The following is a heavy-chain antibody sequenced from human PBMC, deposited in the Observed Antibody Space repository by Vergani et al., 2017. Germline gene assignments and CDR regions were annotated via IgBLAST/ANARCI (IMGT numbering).Heavy chain of an antibody. CDR2: INHSGST. Sequence: QVQLQQWGAGLLTPSETLSLPFALYGGSFSGYFWSSIRHPPGEVMWGFAEINHSGSTNYNPSLKSRVSISVDTSKNQFSLKLRSVTAADTAVYYCARGLSGSYSPWGQGTLVTVSS. J-gene: IGHJ5*02. CDR3: ARGLSGSYSP. CDR1: GGSFSGYF. D-gene: IGHD1-26*01. V-gene: IGHV4-34*01.